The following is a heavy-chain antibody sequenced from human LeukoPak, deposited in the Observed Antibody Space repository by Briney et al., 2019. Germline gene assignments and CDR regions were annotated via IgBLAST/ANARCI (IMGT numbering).Heavy chain of an antibody. D-gene: IGHD2-15*01. CDR3: ARDRSYCSGGSCYPPHYGMDV. V-gene: IGHV3-21*01. CDR1: GFAFSSYS. Sequence: GGSLRLSCAASGFAFSSYSMNWVRQAPGKGLEWVSSISSSSSYIYCADSVKGRFTISRDNAKNSLCLQMNSLRAEDTAVYYCARDRSYCSGGSCYPPHYGMDVWGKGTTVTVSS. J-gene: IGHJ6*04. CDR2: ISSSSSYI.